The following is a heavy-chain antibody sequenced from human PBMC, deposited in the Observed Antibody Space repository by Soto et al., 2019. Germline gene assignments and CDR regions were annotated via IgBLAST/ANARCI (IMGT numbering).Heavy chain of an antibody. J-gene: IGHJ4*02. Sequence: GGSLRLSCAASGFTFSSYAMSWVRQAPGQGLEWVSAIGGTGAYTSYADSVRGRFTISRDNSKNTLYLQMHSLRAEDTAVYYCAKEGQLVRSFFDYWGQGTLVTVSS. CDR3: AKEGQLVRSFFDY. V-gene: IGHV3-23*01. CDR2: IGGTGAYT. CDR1: GFTFSSYA. D-gene: IGHD6-6*01.